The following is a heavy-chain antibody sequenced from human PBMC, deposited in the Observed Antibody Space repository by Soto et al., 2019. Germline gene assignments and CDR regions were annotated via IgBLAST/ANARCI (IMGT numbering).Heavy chain of an antibody. J-gene: IGHJ6*02. CDR2: INPSGGST. D-gene: IGHD1-26*01. CDR3: ARDPLIVGAPHYYYYGMDV. V-gene: IGHV1-46*01. Sequence: ASVKVSCKASGYTFTSYYMHWVRQAPGQGLEWMGMINPSGGSTSYAQKFQGRVTMTRDTSTSTVYMELSSLRSEDTAVYYCARDPLIVGAPHYYYYGMDVWGQGTTVTVSS. CDR1: GYTFTSYY.